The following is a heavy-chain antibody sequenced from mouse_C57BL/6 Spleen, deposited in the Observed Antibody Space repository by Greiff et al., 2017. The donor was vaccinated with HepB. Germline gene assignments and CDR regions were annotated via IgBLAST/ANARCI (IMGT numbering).Heavy chain of an antibody. CDR1: GYNIHDFY. V-gene: IGHV14-2*01. Sequence: VQLQQSGAELVIPGAPVKFPCTAPGYNIHDFYMHWVFHRTEQGLEWIGRIDPEDGETKYAPKFQGKATITADTYSNTAYLQLSSLTSEDSAVYYFARQRGLRGYARYCWGDGTSVTVSS. CDR2: IDPEDGET. J-gene: IGHJ4*01. D-gene: IGHD2-4*01. CDR3: ARQRGLRGYARYC.